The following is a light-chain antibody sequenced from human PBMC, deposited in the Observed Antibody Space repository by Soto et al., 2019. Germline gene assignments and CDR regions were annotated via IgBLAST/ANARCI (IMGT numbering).Light chain of an antibody. CDR1: QNIRNY. CDR2: AAS. V-gene: IGKV1-39*01. CDR3: QQGHSTPYT. J-gene: IGKJ2*01. Sequence: DIQMTQSPSSLSASVGDRVTMTCRASQNIRNYLNWYQQKPGDAPKLLIYAASTLQGAVPSRFSGSGSGTDFTLTISSLQPEDFATYYCQQGHSTPYTFGQATRLEI.